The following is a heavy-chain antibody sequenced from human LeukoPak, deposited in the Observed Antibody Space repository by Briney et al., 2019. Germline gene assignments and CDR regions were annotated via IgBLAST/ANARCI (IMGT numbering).Heavy chain of an antibody. V-gene: IGHV4-39*01. D-gene: IGHD6-19*01. J-gene: IGHJ4*01. CDR3: ARSRFSTGWFFDY. CDR1: GGSISSSTYY. CDR2: VYYSGNT. Sequence: SETLSLTCSVSGGSISSSTYYWGWIRQPPGKRLEWIGSVYYSGNTYYTPSLKSRVTISVDTSKNQFSLKLSSVTAADTAVYYCARSRFSTGWFFDYWGQGTLVTVSS.